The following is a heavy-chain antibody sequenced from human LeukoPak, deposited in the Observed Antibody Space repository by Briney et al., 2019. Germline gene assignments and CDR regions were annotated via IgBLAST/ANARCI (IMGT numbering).Heavy chain of an antibody. V-gene: IGHV4-34*01. Sequence: ASETLSLTCAVYGGSFSGYYWSWIRQPPGKGLEWFGEINHSGSTNYNPSLKSRVTISVDTSKNQFSLKLSSVTAADTAVYYCAREGPLAARPPIWGSYRPPFSYFDYWGQGTLVTVSS. J-gene: IGHJ4*02. CDR3: AREGPLAARPPIWGSYRPPFSYFDY. CDR1: GGSFSGYY. CDR2: INHSGST. D-gene: IGHD3-16*02.